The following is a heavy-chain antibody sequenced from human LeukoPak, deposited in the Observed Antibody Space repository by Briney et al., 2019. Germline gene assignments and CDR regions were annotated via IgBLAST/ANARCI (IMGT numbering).Heavy chain of an antibody. V-gene: IGHV4-59*06. CDR3: ARIYDSTLFDY. Sequence: SETLSLTCTVSGGSIRSYYWSWIRQHPGKGLEWIGYIYYSGSTYYNPSLKSRVTISVDTSKNQFSLKLSSVTAADTAVYYCARIYDSTLFDYWGQGTLVTVSS. J-gene: IGHJ4*02. CDR2: IYYSGST. CDR1: GGSIRSYY. D-gene: IGHD3-22*01.